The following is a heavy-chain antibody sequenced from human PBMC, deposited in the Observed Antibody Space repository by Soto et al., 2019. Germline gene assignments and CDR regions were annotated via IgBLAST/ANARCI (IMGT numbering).Heavy chain of an antibody. CDR3: ARQALHSIIWSP. D-gene: IGHD6-13*01. CDR1: GYSFTNYS. Sequence: PGESLKISCKGSGYSFTNYSIGCVRQMPGKGLEWMGIIYPGDSDIIYSPSFHDQVTIPSYESISISSLQWSSLKASDTAMYDCARQALHSIIWSPWGQGTLVTVSS. CDR2: IYPGDSDI. V-gene: IGHV5-51*01. J-gene: IGHJ5*02.